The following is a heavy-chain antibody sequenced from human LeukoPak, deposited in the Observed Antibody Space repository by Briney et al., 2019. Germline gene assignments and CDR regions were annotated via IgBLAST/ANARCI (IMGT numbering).Heavy chain of an antibody. CDR1: GFTFSSYA. D-gene: IGHD3-22*01. V-gene: IGHV3-30-3*01. CDR2: ISYDGSNK. J-gene: IGHJ6*02. CDR3: ARDRYDSSGYYHVKYYYGMDV. Sequence: GGSLRLSCAASGFTFSSYAMHWVRQAPGKGLEWVAVISYDGSNKYYADSVKGRFTISRDNSKNTLYLQMNSLRAEDTAVYYCARDRYDSSGYYHVKYYYGMDVWGQGTTVTVSS.